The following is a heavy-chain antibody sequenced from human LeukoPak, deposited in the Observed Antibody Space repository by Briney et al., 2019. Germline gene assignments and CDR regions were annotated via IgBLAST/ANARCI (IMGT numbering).Heavy chain of an antibody. Sequence: SLRLSCXASGFTFSSYSMNWVRQAPGKGLEWVSSISSSSSYIYYADSVKGRFTISRDNAKNSLYLQMNSLRAEDTAVYYCARDGYIAARPFDYWGQGTLVTVSS. V-gene: IGHV3-21*01. CDR3: ARDGYIAARPFDY. J-gene: IGHJ4*02. D-gene: IGHD6-6*01. CDR2: ISSSSSYI. CDR1: GFTFSSYS.